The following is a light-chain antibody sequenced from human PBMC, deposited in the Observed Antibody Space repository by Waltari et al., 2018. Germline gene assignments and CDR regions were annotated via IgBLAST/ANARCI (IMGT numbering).Light chain of an antibody. Sequence: QSVLTQPPSASGTPGRRVTISCSGSSSNIGDTTVNWYQQLPGPAPKLLIYSNNQRPSGVPDRFSGSKSGTSASLAISGLQSEDEADYYCAAWDDSLNGPVFGGGTKLTVL. CDR2: SNN. CDR1: SSNIGDTT. V-gene: IGLV1-44*01. CDR3: AAWDDSLNGPV. J-gene: IGLJ2*01.